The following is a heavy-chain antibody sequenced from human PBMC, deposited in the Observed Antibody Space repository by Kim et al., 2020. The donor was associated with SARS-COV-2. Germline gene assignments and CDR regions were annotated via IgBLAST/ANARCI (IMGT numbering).Heavy chain of an antibody. Sequence: GGSLRLSCAASGFTFSSYGMHWVRQAPGKGLEWVAVIWYDGSNKYYADSVKGRFTISRDNSKNTLYLQMNSLRAEETAVYYCASLGLGDYYYGMDVWGQGTTVTVPS. CDR1: GFTFSSYG. J-gene: IGHJ6*02. CDR3: ASLGLGDYYYGMDV. V-gene: IGHV3-33*01. CDR2: IWYDGSNK.